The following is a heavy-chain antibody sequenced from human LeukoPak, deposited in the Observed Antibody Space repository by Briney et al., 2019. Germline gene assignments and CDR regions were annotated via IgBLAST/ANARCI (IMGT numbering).Heavy chain of an antibody. J-gene: IGHJ6*02. Sequence: SETLSLTCAVSGGSISSGGYSWSWIRQPPGKGLEWIGYIYHSGSTYYNPSLKSRVTISVDRSKNQFSLKLSSVIAADTAVYYCARDALRGLYGEYYGMDVWGQGTTVTVSS. D-gene: IGHD3-10*01. CDR3: ARDALRGLYGEYYGMDV. V-gene: IGHV4-30-2*01. CDR1: GGSISSGGYS. CDR2: IYHSGST.